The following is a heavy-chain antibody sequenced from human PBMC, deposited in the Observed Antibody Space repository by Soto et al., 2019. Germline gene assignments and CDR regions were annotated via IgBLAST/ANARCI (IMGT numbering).Heavy chain of an antibody. CDR2: LYSGGST. CDR1: GLTVSSNY. D-gene: IGHD3-10*01. V-gene: IGHV3-53*02. J-gene: IGHJ3*02. Sequence: EVQLVETGGGLIQPGGSLRLSCAASGLTVSSNYMNWVRQAPGKGLEWVSVLYSGGSTHYAGSVKGRFIISRDNSKNTLYLQMNRLRVEDTGVYYCARDRPGDEGDGFDIWGHGTVVTVSS. CDR3: ARDRPGDEGDGFDI.